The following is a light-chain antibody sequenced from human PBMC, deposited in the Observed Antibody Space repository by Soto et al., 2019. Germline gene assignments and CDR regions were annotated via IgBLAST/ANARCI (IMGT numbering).Light chain of an antibody. J-gene: IGLJ2*01. V-gene: IGLV1-47*01. CDR2: GNN. CDR1: SSNIGTNY. CDR3: AGWDDSLSGPV. Sequence: QSVLPQPPSTSGTPGQRVTISCSGSSSNIGTNYVYWYQQLPGTAPKLLIYGNNQRPSGVPDRFSVSKSGTSASLAISGLRSEDEADYYCAGWDDSLSGPVIGGGTKLTVL.